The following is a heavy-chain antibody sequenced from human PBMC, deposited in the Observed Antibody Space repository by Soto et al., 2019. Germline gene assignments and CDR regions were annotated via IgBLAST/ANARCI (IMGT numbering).Heavy chain of an antibody. CDR3: ARAVRWLPNYGMDV. CDR2: IYYSGST. D-gene: IGHD5-12*01. J-gene: IGHJ6*02. Sequence: QVQLQESGPGLVKPSETLSLTCTVSGGSISSYYWSWIRQPPGKGLEWIGYIYYSGSTNYNPSLKSGVTISVDTSKNQFSLKLSSVTAADTAVYYCARAVRWLPNYGMDVWGQGTTVTVSS. V-gene: IGHV4-59*01. CDR1: GGSISSYY.